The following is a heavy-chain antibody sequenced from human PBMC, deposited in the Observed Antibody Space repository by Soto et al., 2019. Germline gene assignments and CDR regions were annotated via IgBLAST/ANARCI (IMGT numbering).Heavy chain of an antibody. D-gene: IGHD5-12*01. J-gene: IGHJ2*01. CDR3: ARDTNSGYGRNGYFDL. Sequence: QVQLVESGGGVVQPETSQRISCAASGFVFRSYGMNWVRQAPGKGLEWVAAIWSVGSKTYYADSVKGRFTISRDNSKNTLYLQMNSLRAEDTAVYYCARDTNSGYGRNGYFDLWGRRTLVTLSS. CDR1: GFVFRSYG. CDR2: IWSVGSKT. V-gene: IGHV3-33*01.